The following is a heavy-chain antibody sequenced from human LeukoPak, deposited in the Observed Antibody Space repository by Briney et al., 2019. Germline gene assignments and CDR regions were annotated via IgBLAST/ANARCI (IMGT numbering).Heavy chain of an antibody. V-gene: IGHV4-61*02. D-gene: IGHD3-22*01. CDR1: AGSINSGDYY. CDR2: IYTPGT. Sequence: SETLSLTCTVSAGSINSGDYYWSWIRQPAGKGLEWIGRIYTPGTNYNYNPSLRSRATISIDTSKNQFSLKLTSVTAADTAVYYCARADSSGYYYAGAFDIWGQGTMVTVSS. J-gene: IGHJ3*02. CDR3: ARADSSGYYYAGAFDI.